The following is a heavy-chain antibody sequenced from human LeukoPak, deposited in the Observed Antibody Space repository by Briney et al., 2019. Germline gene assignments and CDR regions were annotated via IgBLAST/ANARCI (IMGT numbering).Heavy chain of an antibody. CDR3: ARDVTAAFDY. Sequence: PSETLSLTCTVSGGSISSYYWSWIRQPPGKGLEWIGYIYYSGSTNYKSSLKSRVTISVDTSKNQFSLKLSSVTAADTAVYYCARDVTAAFDYWGQGTLVTVSS. D-gene: IGHD6-13*01. CDR2: IYYSGST. V-gene: IGHV4-59*12. J-gene: IGHJ4*02. CDR1: GGSISSYY.